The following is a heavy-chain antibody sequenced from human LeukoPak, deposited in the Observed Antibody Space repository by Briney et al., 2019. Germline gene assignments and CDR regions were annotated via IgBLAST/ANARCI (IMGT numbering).Heavy chain of an antibody. V-gene: IGHV3-53*01. Sequence: PGGSLRLSCAASGYTVSGNYMSWVRQAPGKGLEWVSVIYSGGSTYYADSVKGRFTISRDNSKNTLYLQMNSLRAEDTAVYYCARELVGGFGSNWFDPWGQGTLVTVSS. CDR2: IYSGGST. D-gene: IGHD2-2*01. J-gene: IGHJ5*02. CDR3: ARELVGGFGSNWFDP. CDR1: GYTVSGNY.